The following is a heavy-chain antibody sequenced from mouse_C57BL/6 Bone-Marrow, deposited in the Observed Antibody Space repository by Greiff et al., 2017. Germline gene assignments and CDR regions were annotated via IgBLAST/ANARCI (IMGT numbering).Heavy chain of an antibody. V-gene: IGHV1-69*01. J-gene: IGHJ4*01. Sequence: QVQLQQPGAGLVMPGASVKLSCNASGFTFTSYWMHWVKQRPGQGLEWIGEIDLSDSYTKTNQKFKDKSTLPVDRSTSTAYVQLSSLTSENTAVYYCARGGYYCYGNAMDYWGQGTSVTVSS. CDR1: GFTFTSYW. CDR2: IDLSDSYT. CDR3: ARGGYYCYGNAMDY. D-gene: IGHD1-1*01.